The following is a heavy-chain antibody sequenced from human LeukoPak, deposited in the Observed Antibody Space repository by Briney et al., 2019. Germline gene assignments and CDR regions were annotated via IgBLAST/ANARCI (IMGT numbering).Heavy chain of an antibody. Sequence: PSETLSLTCAVYGGSFSGYYWSWIRQPPGKGLEWIGEINHSGSTNYNPSLKSRVTISVDTSKNQFSLKLSSVTAADTPVYYCARGQIRDGYNYDEYWGQGTLVTVSS. D-gene: IGHD5-24*01. CDR1: GGSFSGYY. V-gene: IGHV4-34*01. CDR3: ARGQIRDGYNYDEY. CDR2: INHSGST. J-gene: IGHJ4*02.